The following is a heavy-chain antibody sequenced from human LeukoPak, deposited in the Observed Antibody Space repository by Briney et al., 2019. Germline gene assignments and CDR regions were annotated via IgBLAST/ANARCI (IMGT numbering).Heavy chain of an antibody. J-gene: IGHJ4*02. CDR3: AKSSDTAMVRYYFDY. CDR2: IWYGGSNK. CDR1: GFTFSSYG. V-gene: IGHV3-30*02. D-gene: IGHD5-18*01. Sequence: GGSLRLSCAASGFTFSSYGMHWVRQAPGKGLEWVAVIWYGGSNKYYADSVKGRFTISRDNSKNTLYLQMNSLRAEDTAVYHCAKSSDTAMVRYYFDYWGQGTLVTVSS.